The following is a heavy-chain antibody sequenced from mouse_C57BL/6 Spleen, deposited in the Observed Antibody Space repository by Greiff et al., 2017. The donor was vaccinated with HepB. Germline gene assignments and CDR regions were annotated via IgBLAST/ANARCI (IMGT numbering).Heavy chain of an antibody. D-gene: IGHD2-4*01. CDR3: AAYDYDGAWFAY. CDR2: INPSNGGT. J-gene: IGHJ3*01. V-gene: IGHV1-53*01. CDR1: GYTFTSYW. Sequence: QVQLQQPGTELVKPGASVKLSCKASGYTFTSYWMHWVKQRPGQGLEWIGNINPSNGGTNYNEKFKSKATLTVGKSSSTAYMQLSSLTSEDSAVYYCAAYDYDGAWFAYWGQGTLVTVSA.